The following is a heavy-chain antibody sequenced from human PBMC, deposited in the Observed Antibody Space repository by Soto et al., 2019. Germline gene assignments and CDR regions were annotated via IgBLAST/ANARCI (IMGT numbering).Heavy chain of an antibody. V-gene: IGHV1-2*02. D-gene: IGHD2-21*02. CDR1: GYTFINYY. CDR2: VNPRSGDT. J-gene: IGHJ4*02. CDR3: ARQLAYCGGDCYTEPIEY. Sequence: APVKVSCKASGYTFINYYIHWVRQAPGQGLEWMGWVNPRSGDTNYAQRFQGRVTMTRDTSISTAYMELSRLRSDDTAVYYCARQLAYCGGDCYTEPIEYWGQGTLVTVSS.